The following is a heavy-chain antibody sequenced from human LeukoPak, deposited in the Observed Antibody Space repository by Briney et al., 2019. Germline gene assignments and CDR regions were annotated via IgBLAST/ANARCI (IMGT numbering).Heavy chain of an antibody. V-gene: IGHV1-69*01. Sequence: SVKVSCKASGGTFSSYAISWVRQVPGQGLEWMGGIIPIFGTANYAQKFQGRVTITADESTSTAYMGLSSLRSEDTAVYYCAREKEPYYYGSGSYYNLYWGQGTLVTVSS. J-gene: IGHJ4*02. D-gene: IGHD3-10*01. CDR3: AREKEPYYYGSGSYYNLY. CDR1: GGTFSSYA. CDR2: IIPIFGTA.